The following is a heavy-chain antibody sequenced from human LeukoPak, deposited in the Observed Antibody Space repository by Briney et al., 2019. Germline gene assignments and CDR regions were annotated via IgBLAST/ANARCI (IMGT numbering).Heavy chain of an antibody. J-gene: IGHJ5*02. Sequence: SETLSLTCTVSGGSLSSSSYYWGWIRQPPGKGLEWIGSIYYSGSTYYNPSLKSRVTISVDTSKNQFSLKLSSVTAADTAVYYCARHLTGYYSGGWFDPWGQGTLVTVSS. CDR1: GGSLSSSSYY. CDR3: ARHLTGYYSGGWFDP. CDR2: IYYSGST. V-gene: IGHV4-39*01. D-gene: IGHD3-9*01.